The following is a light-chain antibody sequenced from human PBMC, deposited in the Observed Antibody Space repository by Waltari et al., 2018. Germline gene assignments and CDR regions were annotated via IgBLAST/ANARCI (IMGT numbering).Light chain of an antibody. CDR1: QSVSSN. J-gene: IGKJ1*01. Sequence: EIVMTQSPATLSVPPGETATLSCRASQSVSSNLAWYQQKPGHAPRLLIYGASTRATGIPARFSGSGSGTEFTLIISSMQSEDFAVYYCQQYNNWPTWTFGQGTKVEIK. CDR2: GAS. V-gene: IGKV3-15*01. CDR3: QQYNNWPTWT.